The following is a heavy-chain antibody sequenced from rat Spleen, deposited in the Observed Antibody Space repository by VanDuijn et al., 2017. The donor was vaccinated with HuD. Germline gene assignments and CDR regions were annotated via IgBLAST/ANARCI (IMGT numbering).Heavy chain of an antibody. Sequence: EVQLVESGGGLVQPGRSMKLSCAASGFTFSNYYMAWVRQAPKKGLEWVATISYEGSSTYYRDSVQGRFTISRDNAKSTLYLQMDSLRSEDTATYYCARRHYGYTDYFDYWGQGVMVTVSS. CDR2: ISYEGSST. CDR3: ARRHYGYTDYFDY. CDR1: GFTFSNYY. D-gene: IGHD1-11*01. J-gene: IGHJ2*01. V-gene: IGHV5-22*01.